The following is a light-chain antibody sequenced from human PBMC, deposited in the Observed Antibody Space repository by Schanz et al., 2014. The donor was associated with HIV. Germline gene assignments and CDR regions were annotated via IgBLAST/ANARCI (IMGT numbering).Light chain of an antibody. J-gene: IGKJ4*01. CDR2: DAS. CDR1: QSINND. CDR3: QQYDNWPPLT. Sequence: IVLTQSPGTLSLSPGEKATLSCKASQSINNDYLAWYQQKPGQAPRLLIYDASTRASGIPARFSGSGSGTEFTLTISSLQSEDFAVYYCQQYDNWPPLTFGGGTKVEIK. V-gene: IGKV3-15*01.